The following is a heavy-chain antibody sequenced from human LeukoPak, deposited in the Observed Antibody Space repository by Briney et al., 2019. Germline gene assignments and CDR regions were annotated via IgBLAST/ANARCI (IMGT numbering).Heavy chain of an antibody. V-gene: IGHV4-31*03. CDR3: AREGLAHLGPYFDY. Sequence: PSETLSLTCTVSGGSISSGGYYWSWIRQHPGKGLEWIGYIYYSVSTYHNPSLKSRVTISVDTSKNQFSLKLSSVTAADTAVYYCAREGLAHLGPYFDYWGQGTLVTVSS. D-gene: IGHD3-3*02. CDR1: GGSISSGGYY. J-gene: IGHJ4*02. CDR2: IYYSVST.